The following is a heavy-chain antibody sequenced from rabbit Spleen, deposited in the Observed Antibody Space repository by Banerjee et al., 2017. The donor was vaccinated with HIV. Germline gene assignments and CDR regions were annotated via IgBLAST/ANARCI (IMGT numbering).Heavy chain of an antibody. CDR1: GFSFSGGYD. J-gene: IGHJ4*01. CDR3: ARDLAGYVGFGYISYLDL. V-gene: IGHV1S40*01. D-gene: IGHD4-2*01. Sequence: QSLEESGGGLVKPGASLTLTCKASGFSFSGGYDMCWVRQAPGKGLEWIACIYAGSSGSTYAASWAKGRYTFSKTSSTTVTLEMTSLTAADTATYFCARDLAGYVGFGYISYLDLWGPGTLVTVS. CDR2: IYAGSSGST.